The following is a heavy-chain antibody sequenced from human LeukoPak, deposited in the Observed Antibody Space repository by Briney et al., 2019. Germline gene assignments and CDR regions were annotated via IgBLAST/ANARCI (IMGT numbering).Heavy chain of an antibody. CDR3: ARDLYSTPHWELDY. D-gene: IGHD2-15*01. CDR2: VNSDSGDT. CDR1: GYTFIGYF. Sequence: KPGASVKVSCKTSGYTFIGYFIHWVRQAPGQGLEWMGRVNSDSGDTNYAQHFQGRVTMTRDTSITTAYTELSSLTSDDTAVYYCARDLYSTPHWELDYWGLGTLVTVSS. J-gene: IGHJ4*02. V-gene: IGHV1-2*06.